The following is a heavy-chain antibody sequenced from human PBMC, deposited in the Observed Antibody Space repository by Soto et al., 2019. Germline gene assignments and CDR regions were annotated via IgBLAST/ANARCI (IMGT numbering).Heavy chain of an antibody. Sequence: RSLTCTVSGASVSTGAYYWGWFRQRPGRGLEWIGYVYESGYTYYNMSLKSRLTISLDRSNNQFSLGLTSVTAADTAVYYCVRALRHTAMVYPWFDHWGQGTLVTVSS. D-gene: IGHD5-18*01. CDR3: VRALRHTAMVYPWFDH. V-gene: IGHV4-31*03. J-gene: IGHJ5*02. CDR1: GASVSTGAYY. CDR2: VYESGYT.